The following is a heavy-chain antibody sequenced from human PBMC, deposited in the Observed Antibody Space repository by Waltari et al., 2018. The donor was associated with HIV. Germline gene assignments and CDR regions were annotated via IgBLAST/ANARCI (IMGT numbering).Heavy chain of an antibody. CDR3: ARHALRVGASYWYFDL. CDR1: GRSISITNYF. V-gene: IGHV4-39*01. D-gene: IGHD1-26*01. Sequence: QLQLQESGPGLVKPSETLSLTCTASGRSISITNYFWGCDRPPPGKGLEWIGRIYYSGRSYYNPSVKSRVTISVDTSKNQFSLKLSSVTATDTAVYYCARHALRVGASYWYFDLWGRGTLVTVSS. CDR2: IYYSGRS. J-gene: IGHJ2*01.